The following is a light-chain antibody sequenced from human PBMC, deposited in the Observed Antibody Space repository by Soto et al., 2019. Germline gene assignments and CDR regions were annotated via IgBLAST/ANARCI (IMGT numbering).Light chain of an antibody. J-gene: IGLJ3*02. CDR3: GV. V-gene: IGLV2-11*01. CDR2: DVT. CDR1: SSDVGGSDF. Sequence: QSVLTQPRSVSGSPGQSVTISCNGSSSDVGGSDFVSWYQQHPVKAPKLVIYDVTKRPSGVPDRFSGSKSGNTASLTISGLQAEDEADYSLGVFGGGTKVTVL.